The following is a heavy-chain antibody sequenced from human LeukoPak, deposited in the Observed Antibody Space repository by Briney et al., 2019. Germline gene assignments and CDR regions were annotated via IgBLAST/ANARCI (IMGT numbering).Heavy chain of an antibody. CDR3: AKDRCSNGVGCYYYYMDV. J-gene: IGHJ6*03. CDR2: IRDDGSNK. V-gene: IGHV3-30*02. CDR1: GVPFSSYA. D-gene: IGHD2-8*01. Sequence: PGGSLRLSCAASGVPFSSYAMHWVRQAPGKGLEWVAFIRDDGSNKYYADSVKGRFTISRDSSKNILYLQMNSLRAEDTAVYYCAKDRCSNGVGCYYYYMDVWGKGTTVTIS.